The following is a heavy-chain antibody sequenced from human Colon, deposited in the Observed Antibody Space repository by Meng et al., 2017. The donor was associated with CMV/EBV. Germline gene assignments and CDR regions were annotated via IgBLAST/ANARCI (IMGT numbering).Heavy chain of an antibody. CDR3: AKGRARNDYWFNP. CDR2: IYSRGST. Sequence: QLQQDESWPRLCESSDTLCLTCSVSCESIRHSYWSWIRQSPGKGLHWSGYIYSRGSTNYNPSLKNRVTISIDTSKNQFSLKLTSVTAADTAVYYCAKGRARNDYWFNPWGQGTLVTVSS. V-gene: IGHV4-59*13. J-gene: IGHJ5*02. D-gene: IGHD4/OR15-4a*01. CDR1: CESIRHSY.